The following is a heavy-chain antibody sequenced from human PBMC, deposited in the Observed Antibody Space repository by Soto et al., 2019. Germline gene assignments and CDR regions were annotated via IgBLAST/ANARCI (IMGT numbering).Heavy chain of an antibody. J-gene: IGHJ5*02. D-gene: IGHD2-8*01. CDR1: GYTFTGYY. Sequence: ASVKVSCKASGYTFTGYYMHWVRQAPRQGLEWMGYINPSTGGTNYAQKFQGRVTLTRDTSITTAYMELTSLKSDDTAVYYCARAQGVLYPLDPWGQGTLVTVSS. CDR3: ARAQGVLYPLDP. CDR2: INPSTGGT. V-gene: IGHV1-2*02.